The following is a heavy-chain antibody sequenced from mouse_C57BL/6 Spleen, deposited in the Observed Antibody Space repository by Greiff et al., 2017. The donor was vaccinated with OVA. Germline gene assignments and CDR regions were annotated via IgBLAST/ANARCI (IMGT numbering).Heavy chain of an antibody. CDR3: TTAYYSNDGGD. J-gene: IGHJ2*01. Sequence: VQLKESGAELVRPGASVKLSCTASGFNIKDDYMHWVKQRPEQGLEWIGWIDPENGDTEYASKFQGKATITADTSSNTAYLQLSSLTSEDTAVYYCTTAYYSNDGGDWGQGTTLTVAS. CDR1: GFNIKDDY. V-gene: IGHV14-4*01. CDR2: IDPENGDT. D-gene: IGHD2-5*01.